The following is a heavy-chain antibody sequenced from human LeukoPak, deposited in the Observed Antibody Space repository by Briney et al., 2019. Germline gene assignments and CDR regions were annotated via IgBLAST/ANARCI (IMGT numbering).Heavy chain of an antibody. Sequence: SETLSLTCTVSGGSISSGSYYWGWIRQPPGKGLEWIGSIYYSGSTYYNPSLKSRVTISVDTSKNQFSLKLSSVTAADTAVYYCARRDFDYWDQGTLVTVSS. J-gene: IGHJ4*02. CDR2: IYYSGST. CDR3: ARRDFDY. V-gene: IGHV4-39*01. CDR1: GGSISSGSYY.